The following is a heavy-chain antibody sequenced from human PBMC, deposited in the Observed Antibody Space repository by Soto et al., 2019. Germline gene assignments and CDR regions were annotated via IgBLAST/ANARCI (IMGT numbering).Heavy chain of an antibody. V-gene: IGHV3-23*01. J-gene: IGHJ4*02. D-gene: IGHD2-8*01. CDR1: GFSFSTYT. Sequence: GRSRRLSCAPSGFSFSTYTMSWVRRAPGKGLEWVSAISGSGGSPSYADSVQGRFTISRDNPKKTLYLQMNSLRAEDTAVYYCAKARCTTSNCYVPDYWGQGTLVTVSS. CDR3: AKARCTTSNCYVPDY. CDR2: ISGSGGSP.